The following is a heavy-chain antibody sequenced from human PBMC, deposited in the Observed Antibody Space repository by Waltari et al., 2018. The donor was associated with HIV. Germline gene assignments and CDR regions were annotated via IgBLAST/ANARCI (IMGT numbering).Heavy chain of an antibody. CDR3: ASLYNYVWGSPPPFDY. D-gene: IGHD3-16*01. J-gene: IGHJ4*02. V-gene: IGHV3-74*01. CDR1: GFPFSSYW. Sequence: EVQLVESGGGLVRTGGSLRLSCAASGFPFSSYWLHWVRQAPGKGLVWVSRINMDGSSTNYADSVKGRFTISRDNAKNTVYLQMNSLRAEDTALYYCASLYNYVWGSPPPFDYWGQGTLVTVSS. CDR2: INMDGSST.